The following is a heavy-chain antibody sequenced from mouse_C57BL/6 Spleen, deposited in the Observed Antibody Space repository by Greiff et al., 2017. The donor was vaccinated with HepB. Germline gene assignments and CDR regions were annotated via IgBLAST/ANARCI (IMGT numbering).Heavy chain of an antibody. CDR2: IRLKSDNYAT. Sequence: EVKLQESGGGLVQPGGSMKLSCVASGFTFSNYWMNWVRQSPEKGLEWVAQIRLKSDNYATHYAESVKGRFTISRDDSKSSVYLQMNNLRAEDTGIYYCTDGKYFDVWGTGTTVTVSS. J-gene: IGHJ1*03. CDR3: TDGKYFDV. CDR1: GFTFSNYW. V-gene: IGHV6-3*01. D-gene: IGHD4-1*01.